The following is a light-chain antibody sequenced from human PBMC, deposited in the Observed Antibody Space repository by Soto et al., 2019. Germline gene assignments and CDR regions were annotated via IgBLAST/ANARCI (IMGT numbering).Light chain of an antibody. V-gene: IGKV1-39*01. Sequence: DIQLTQSPSALSASVGDRVTITCRASQSINSWLAWYQQKPGKAPKLLIYAASSLQSEVPSRFSGSGSGTDFTLTISSLQPEDFATYYCQQSYSTPFTFGPGTKVDIK. J-gene: IGKJ3*01. CDR1: QSINSW. CDR3: QQSYSTPFT. CDR2: AAS.